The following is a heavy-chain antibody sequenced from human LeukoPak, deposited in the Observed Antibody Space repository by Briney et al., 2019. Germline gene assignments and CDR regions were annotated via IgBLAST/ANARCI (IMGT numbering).Heavy chain of an antibody. V-gene: IGHV3-30-3*01. CDR2: ISYDGSNK. CDR3: ARVNQQYYYGSGIYRFYYYGMDV. Sequence: GGSLRLSCAASGFTFSNYWMSWVRQAPGKGLEWVSVISYDGSNKYYADSVKGRFTISRDNSENTLYLQMNSLRAEDTAVYYCARVNQQYYYGSGIYRFYYYGMDVWGRGTTVIVSS. J-gene: IGHJ6*02. CDR1: GFTFSNYW. D-gene: IGHD3-10*01.